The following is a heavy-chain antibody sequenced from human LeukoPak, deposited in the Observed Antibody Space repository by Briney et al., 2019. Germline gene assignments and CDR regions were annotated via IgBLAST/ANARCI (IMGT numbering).Heavy chain of an antibody. J-gene: IGHJ5*02. CDR1: GYSISSGYY. CDR2: IYHSGST. D-gene: IGHD4-23*01. CDR3: ARHFRRWALNWFDP. V-gene: IGHV4-38-2*02. Sequence: SETLSLTCTVSGYSISSGYYWGWIRQPPGKGLEWIGSIYHSGSTYYNPSLKSRVTISVDTSKNQFSLKLSSVTAADTAVYYCARHFRRWALNWFDPWGQGTLVTVSS.